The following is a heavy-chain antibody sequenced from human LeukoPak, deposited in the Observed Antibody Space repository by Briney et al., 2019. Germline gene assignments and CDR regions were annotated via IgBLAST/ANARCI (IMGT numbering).Heavy chain of an antibody. Sequence: ASVKVSCKASGYTFNNYDISWVRQATGQGLEWMGYMNPNSGNTGYAQKFQGRVTITKNTSISTAYMELSSLRSEDTAVYYCAREGFDYWGQGTLVTVSS. CDR2: MNPNSGNT. V-gene: IGHV1-8*03. J-gene: IGHJ4*02. CDR3: AREGFDY. CDR1: GYTFNNYD.